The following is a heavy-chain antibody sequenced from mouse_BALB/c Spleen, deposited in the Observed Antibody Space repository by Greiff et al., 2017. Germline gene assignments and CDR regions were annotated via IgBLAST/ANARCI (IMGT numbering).Heavy chain of an antibody. CDR3: AREGDYDYDGRYAMDY. CDR2: IYPGDGDT. Sequence: QVQLQQSGAELVRPGSSVKISCKASGYAFSSYWMNWVKQRPGQGLEWIGQIYPGDGDTNYNGKFKGKATLTADKSSSTAYMQLSSLTSEDSAVYFCAREGDYDYDGRYAMDYWGQGTSVTVSS. J-gene: IGHJ4*01. D-gene: IGHD2-4*01. V-gene: IGHV1-80*01. CDR1: GYAFSSYW.